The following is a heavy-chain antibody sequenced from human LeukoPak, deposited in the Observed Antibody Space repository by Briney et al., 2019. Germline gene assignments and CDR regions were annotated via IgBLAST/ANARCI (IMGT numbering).Heavy chain of an antibody. CDR2: IKQDGSEK. CDR3: ATGDYSNYLGAFDI. V-gene: IGHV3-7*03. J-gene: IGHJ3*02. CDR1: GLTFSGYW. D-gene: IGHD4-11*01. Sequence: GGSLRLSCEASGLTFSGYWMNWVRQAPGKGLEWVANIKQDGSEKYYVDSVKGRFTISRDNAKNSLFLQMNSLRAEDTAVYYCATGDYSNYLGAFDIWGQGTMVTVSS.